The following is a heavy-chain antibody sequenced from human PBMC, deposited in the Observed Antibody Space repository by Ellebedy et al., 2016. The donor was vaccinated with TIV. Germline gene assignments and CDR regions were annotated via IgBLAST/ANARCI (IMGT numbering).Heavy chain of an antibody. Sequence: MPSETLSLTCTVSGGSISSSSYYWGWIRQPPGKGLEWIGSFYYSVSTYYNPSLKSRVTISVDTSKNQFSLKLSSATAADTAVYYCARGLAVAAVWYFDLWGRGTLVTVSS. J-gene: IGHJ2*01. CDR3: ARGLAVAAVWYFDL. CDR1: GGSISSSSYY. D-gene: IGHD6-19*01. CDR2: FYYSVST. V-gene: IGHV4-39*07.